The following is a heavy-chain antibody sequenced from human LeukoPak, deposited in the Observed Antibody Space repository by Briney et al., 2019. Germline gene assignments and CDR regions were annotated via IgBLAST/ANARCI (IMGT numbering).Heavy chain of an antibody. V-gene: IGHV4-59*01. D-gene: IGHD1-14*01. CDR1: GASISSAY. CDR2: IHYRGST. CDR3: SRAGTGFNIPGAY. Sequence: SETLSLTCRVSGASISSAYWSWIRQPPGERLEWIGYIHYRGSTNCNPSLQSQVTISLVTSNYQSALKLPSVTAADTAVYYCSRAGTGFNIPGAYWGQGTLVTVSS. J-gene: IGHJ4*02.